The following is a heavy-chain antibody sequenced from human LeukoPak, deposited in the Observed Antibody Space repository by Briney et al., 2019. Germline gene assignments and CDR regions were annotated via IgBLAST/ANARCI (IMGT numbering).Heavy chain of an antibody. CDR1: GGSISSSSYY. D-gene: IGHD3-3*01. CDR2: VYYSGST. J-gene: IGHJ6*02. V-gene: IGHV4-39*07. Sequence: SETLSLTCTVSGGSISSSSYYWGWIRQPPGKGLEWIGSVYYSGSTYYNPSLKSRVTISVDTSKNQFSLKLSSVTAADTAVYYCARGPYGDDFWSGYYRAGNYYYYYGMDVWGQGTTVTVSS. CDR3: ARGPYGDDFWSGYYRAGNYYYYYGMDV.